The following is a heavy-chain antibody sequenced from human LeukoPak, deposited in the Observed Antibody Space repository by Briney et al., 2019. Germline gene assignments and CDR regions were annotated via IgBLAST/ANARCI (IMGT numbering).Heavy chain of an antibody. V-gene: IGHV3-7*03. CDR2: IKHDGSQK. CDR3: ARDGMGGIKAFDI. CDR1: GFTFNNYI. J-gene: IGHJ3*02. D-gene: IGHD3-10*01. Sequence: GGSLRLSCAASGFTFNNYIMTWVRQAPGRGLEWVANIKHDGSQKYYVDSVKGRITISRDNAKNSLYLQMNSLTAEDTAVYFCARDGMGGIKAFDIWGQGTMVTVSS.